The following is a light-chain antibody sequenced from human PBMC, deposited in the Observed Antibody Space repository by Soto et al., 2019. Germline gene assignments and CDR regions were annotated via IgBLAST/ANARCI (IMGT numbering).Light chain of an antibody. J-gene: IGLJ1*01. CDR1: SSDIGAYNY. CDR2: EVS. CDR3: SSHRGSISFYV. V-gene: IGLV2-14*01. Sequence: QSVLTQPASVSGSPGQSITISCTGTSSDIGAYNYVSWYQQHPGKAPKLMISEVSNRPSGISIRFSGSKSGNTASLTISGLQADDEADYYCSSHRGSISFYVFGTGTKVTV.